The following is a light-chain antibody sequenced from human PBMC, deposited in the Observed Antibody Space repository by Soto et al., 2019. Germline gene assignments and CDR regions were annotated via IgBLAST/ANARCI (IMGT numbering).Light chain of an antibody. CDR1: QSISNW. CDR3: HQDNSYPWT. CDR2: KAS. V-gene: IGKV1-5*03. J-gene: IGKJ1*01. Sequence: DIQMTQSPCTLSASVGARVTITCRASQSISNWLAWYQQKPGKAPKLLIYKASNLESGVPSRFSGSGSGTEFTLTISSLQPDDFATYYCHQDNSYPWTFGQGTKVDIK.